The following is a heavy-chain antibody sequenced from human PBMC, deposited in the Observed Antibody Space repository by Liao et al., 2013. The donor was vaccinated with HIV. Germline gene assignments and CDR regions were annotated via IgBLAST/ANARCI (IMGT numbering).Heavy chain of an antibody. V-gene: IGHV4-61*02. D-gene: IGHD7-27*01. CDR3: ARLTRDWGTYAFDI. CDR2: IYTGMSTTGTT. Sequence: QVRLQESGPGLVKPSQTLSLTCTVSGDLIRRDNYYWTWIRQPAGKGLEWIGHIYTGMSTTGTTNYNPSLKSRVSISADTSSNHVSLKLTSVTAADTAVYYCARLTRDWGTYAFDIWGQGTMVTVSS. J-gene: IGHJ3*02. CDR1: GDLIRRDNYY.